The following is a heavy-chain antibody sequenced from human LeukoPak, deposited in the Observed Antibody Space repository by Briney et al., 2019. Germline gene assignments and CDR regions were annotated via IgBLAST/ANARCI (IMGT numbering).Heavy chain of an antibody. V-gene: IGHV3-30*09. CDR3: AKGDGSFVVDY. Sequence: GGSLILSCAASGFTFSSYAMHWVRQAPGKGLEWVAIISDDGNNKYYADSVKGRFAISRDNSKTTLYLQMNSLRAEDTAVYYCAKGDGSFVVDYWGQGTLVTVSS. CDR2: ISDDGNNK. CDR1: GFTFSSYA. J-gene: IGHJ4*02. D-gene: IGHD6-19*01.